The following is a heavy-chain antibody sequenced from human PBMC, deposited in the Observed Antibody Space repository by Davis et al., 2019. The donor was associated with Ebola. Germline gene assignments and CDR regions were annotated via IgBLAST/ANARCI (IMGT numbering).Heavy chain of an antibody. CDR3: ARGRGKLGGDPGWFDP. V-gene: IGHV4-30-2*01. D-gene: IGHD4-17*01. CDR1: GGSISSGGYS. CDR2: IYHSGST. Sequence: PSETLSLTCAVSGGSISSGGYSWSWIRQPPGKGLEWIGYIYHSGSTYYNPSLKSRVTISVDRSKNQFSLKLSSVTAADTAVYYCARGRGKLGGDPGWFDPWGQGTLVTVSS. J-gene: IGHJ5*02.